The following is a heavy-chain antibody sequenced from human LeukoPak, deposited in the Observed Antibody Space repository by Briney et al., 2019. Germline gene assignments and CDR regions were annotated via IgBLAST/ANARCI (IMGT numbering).Heavy chain of an antibody. Sequence: GGSLRLSCAASGFTFSDYYMSWLRQAPGKGLEWISYISSSSSYTNYADSVKGRFTISRDNSKNTLYLQMNSLRAEDTAVYYCATLRYSSGMDVWGQGTTVTVSS. V-gene: IGHV3-11*03. CDR2: ISSSSSYT. J-gene: IGHJ6*02. CDR1: GFTFSDYY. CDR3: ATLRYSSGMDV. D-gene: IGHD1-14*01.